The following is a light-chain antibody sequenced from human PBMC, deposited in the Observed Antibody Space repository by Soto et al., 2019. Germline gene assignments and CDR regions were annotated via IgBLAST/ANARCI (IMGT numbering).Light chain of an antibody. J-gene: IGKJ3*01. CDR2: GAS. CDR3: QEYNDWLYT. Sequence: EIVMTQSPATLSVSPGERATLFCRASPSISSNLVWYQQNPGQAPRLLIYGASTRVTGVPATFSGSGSGTEFTLTISSVESEDFDVYFCQEYNDWLYTVGAGIKVDI. V-gene: IGKV3-15*01. CDR1: PSISSN.